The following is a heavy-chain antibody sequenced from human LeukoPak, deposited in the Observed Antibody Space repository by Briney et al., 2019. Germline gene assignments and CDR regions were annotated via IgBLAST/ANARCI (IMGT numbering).Heavy chain of an antibody. V-gene: IGHV3-30*02. Sequence: QPGGSLRLSCAASGFTFSSYGMHWVRQAPGKGLEWVAFIRYDGSNKYYADSVKGRFTISRDNAKKSLYLQMNSLRAEDTAVYYCARVLSGSWDWFDPWGQGTLVTVSS. CDR2: IRYDGSNK. J-gene: IGHJ5*02. CDR1: GFTFSSYG. D-gene: IGHD3-22*01. CDR3: ARVLSGSWDWFDP.